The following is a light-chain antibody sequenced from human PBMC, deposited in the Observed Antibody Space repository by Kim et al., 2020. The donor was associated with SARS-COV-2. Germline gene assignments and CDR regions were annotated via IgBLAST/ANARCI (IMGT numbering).Light chain of an antibody. V-gene: IGKV2-28*01. CDR1: SSLLHSNGYNY. CDR2: LRS. CDR3: MQAVQSPYT. Sequence: PSFISLRAMSSLLHSNGYNYLDWYLHKPGPTPQLQIYLRSIRAPGAPDRFSGSRSGTEFTITISRVEAEDVGVYYCMQAVQSPYTFGQGTKLEI. J-gene: IGKJ2*01.